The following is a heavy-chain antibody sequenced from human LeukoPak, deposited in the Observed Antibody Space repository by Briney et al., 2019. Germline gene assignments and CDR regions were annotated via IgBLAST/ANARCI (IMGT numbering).Heavy chain of an antibody. D-gene: IGHD3-10*01. CDR3: ARHPYLHYYGSGAGGYFDY. Sequence: PSGTLSLTCTASGGSISSSSYYWGWIRQPPGKGLEGIGSIYYSGSTYYNPSLKSRVTISVDTSKNQFSLKLSSVTAADTAVYYCARHPYLHYYGSGAGGYFDYWGQGTLVTVSS. V-gene: IGHV4-39*01. J-gene: IGHJ4*02. CDR2: IYYSGST. CDR1: GGSISSSSYY.